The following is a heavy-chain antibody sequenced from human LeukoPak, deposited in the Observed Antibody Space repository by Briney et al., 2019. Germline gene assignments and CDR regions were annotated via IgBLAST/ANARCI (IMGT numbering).Heavy chain of an antibody. V-gene: IGHV1-8*03. J-gene: IGHJ1*01. D-gene: IGHD2-2*01. CDR2: MNPNSGNT. Sequence: ASVKVSCKASGYTFTSYDINWVRQATGQGLEWMGWMNPNSGNTGYVQKFQGRVTITRNTYMELSSLRSEDTAVYYCARGKKYAEYFQHWGQGTLVTVSS. CDR1: GYTFTSYD. CDR3: ARGKKYAEYFQH.